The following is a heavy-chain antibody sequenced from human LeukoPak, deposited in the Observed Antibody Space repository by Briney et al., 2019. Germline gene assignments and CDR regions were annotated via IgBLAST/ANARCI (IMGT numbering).Heavy chain of an antibody. CDR1: GDSISSYY. Sequence: PSETLSLTCTVSGDSISSYYWSWIRQPPGKGLEWIGYIYYSGSTNYNPSLKSRVTISVDTSKNQFSLKLNSVTAADTAVYYCARGVKWELSAHFDYWGQGTLVTVSS. J-gene: IGHJ4*02. V-gene: IGHV4-59*01. CDR2: IYYSGST. CDR3: ARGVKWELSAHFDY. D-gene: IGHD1-26*01.